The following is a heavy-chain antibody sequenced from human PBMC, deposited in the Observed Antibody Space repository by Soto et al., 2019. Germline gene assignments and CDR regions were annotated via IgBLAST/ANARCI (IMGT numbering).Heavy chain of an antibody. J-gene: IGHJ4*02. D-gene: IGHD3-10*01. CDR1: GGTFSSYA. CDR3: ATSYGSGYRAFDS. CDR2: INPILSMS. V-gene: IGHV1-69*04. Sequence: GASVKVSCKASGGTFSSYAINWVRQAPGLGLEWVGRINPILSMSNYAQKFQGRVTMTADKSTNTAYMELRSLRSEDTAMYFCATSYGSGYRAFDSWGQGALVTVSS.